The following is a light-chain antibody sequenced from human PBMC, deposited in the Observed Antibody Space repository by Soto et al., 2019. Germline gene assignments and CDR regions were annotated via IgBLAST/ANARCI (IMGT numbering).Light chain of an antibody. CDR2: DVN. J-gene: IGLJ1*01. Sequence: QSVLTQPRSVSGSPGQSVTISCTGTSSDVGGYNYVSWYQQHPGKAPKPMIYDVNKRPSGVPDRFSGSKSGNTASLTISGLQAEDEADHYCCSYAGSYTYVFGTGTKSPS. V-gene: IGLV2-11*01. CDR3: CSYAGSYTYV. CDR1: SSDVGGYNY.